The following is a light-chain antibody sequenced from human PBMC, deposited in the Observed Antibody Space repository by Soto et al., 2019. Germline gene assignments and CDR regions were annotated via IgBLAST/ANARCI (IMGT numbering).Light chain of an antibody. V-gene: IGKV1-5*03. J-gene: IGKJ2*01. Sequence: DIQMTQSPSTLSASVGDRVTITCRASQSISSWLAWYQQKPGKAPKLLIYKASSLESGVPSRFSGSGSGTEFTLTISSLQPDDVATYYCQQYNSYSGYTFGQGTKVEIK. CDR3: QQYNSYSGYT. CDR2: KAS. CDR1: QSISSW.